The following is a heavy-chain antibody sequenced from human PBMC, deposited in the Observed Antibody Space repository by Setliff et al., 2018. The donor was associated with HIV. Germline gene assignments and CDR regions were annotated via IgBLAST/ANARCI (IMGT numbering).Heavy chain of an antibody. CDR1: GHTFTKYY. CDR3: AGTAGWELPPRLYYYYYYMDV. J-gene: IGHJ6*03. V-gene: IGHV1-46*01. D-gene: IGHD1-26*01. CDR2: LNPSGST. Sequence: ASVKVSCKASGHTFTKYYMHWVRQAPGQGLEWMGILNPSGSTVSAQKFRGRVTMTRDTSTNTVYMELSSLRSEDTAVYYCAGTAGWELPPRLYYYYYYMDVRGKGTTVTVSS.